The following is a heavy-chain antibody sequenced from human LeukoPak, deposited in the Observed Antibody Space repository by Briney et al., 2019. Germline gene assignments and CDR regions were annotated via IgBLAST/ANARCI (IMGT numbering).Heavy chain of an antibody. CDR2: TYYRYKWYK. CDR3: ARDPRIAAADHRGAFDI. Sequence: SQTLALPYAFSGDSVSINNAACNWSRQSPSRGLEWLERTYYRYKWYKDYAVSVKSRITINPDTSKNQLSLQLNSVSPEDTAVYYCARDPRIAAADHRGAFDISGQGTMVTVSS. D-gene: IGHD6-13*01. V-gene: IGHV6-1*01. CDR1: GDSVSINNAA. J-gene: IGHJ3*02.